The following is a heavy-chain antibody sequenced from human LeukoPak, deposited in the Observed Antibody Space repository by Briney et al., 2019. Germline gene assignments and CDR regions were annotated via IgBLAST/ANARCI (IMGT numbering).Heavy chain of an antibody. V-gene: IGHV1-69*04. CDR2: IIPIFGIA. Sequence: SVKVSCKASGGTFSSYAISWVRQAPGQGLEWMGRIIPIFGIANYAQKFQGRVTITADKSTSTAYMELSSLRSEDTAVYYCARAGYCSGGSCYPNDAFDIRGQGTMVTVSS. D-gene: IGHD2-15*01. CDR3: ARAGYCSGGSCYPNDAFDI. CDR1: GGTFSSYA. J-gene: IGHJ3*02.